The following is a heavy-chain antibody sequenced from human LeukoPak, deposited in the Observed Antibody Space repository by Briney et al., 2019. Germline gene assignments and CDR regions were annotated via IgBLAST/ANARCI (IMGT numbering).Heavy chain of an antibody. CDR1: GGSISSGGYY. J-gene: IGHJ3*02. CDR3: ARSDPPTPTDYYDSGFDI. V-gene: IGHV4-31*03. Sequence: SQTLSLTCTVSGGSISSGGYYWSWIRQHPGKGLEWIGYIYYSGSTYYNPSLKSRVTISVDTSKNQFSLKLSSVTAADTAVYYCARSDPPTPTDYYDSGFDIWGQGTMVTVSS. D-gene: IGHD3-22*01. CDR2: IYYSGST.